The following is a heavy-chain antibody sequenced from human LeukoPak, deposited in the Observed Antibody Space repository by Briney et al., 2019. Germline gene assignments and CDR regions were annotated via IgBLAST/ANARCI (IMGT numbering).Heavy chain of an antibody. D-gene: IGHD3-9*01. CDR3: ARDRDFDWSYYYYYGMDV. CDR1: GYTFTSYY. Sequence: ASVKVSCKASGYTFTSYYMRWVRQAPGQGLEWMGIINPSGGSTSYAQKFQDRVTMTRDTSTSTVYMELSSLRSEDTAVYYCARDRDFDWSYYYYYGMDVWGQGTTVTVSS. CDR2: INPSGGST. V-gene: IGHV1-46*01. J-gene: IGHJ6*02.